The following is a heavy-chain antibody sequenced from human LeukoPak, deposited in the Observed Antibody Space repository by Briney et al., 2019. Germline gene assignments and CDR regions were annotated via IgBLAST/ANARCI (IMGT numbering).Heavy chain of an antibody. CDR2: IYHSGST. V-gene: IGHV4-30-2*01. D-gene: IGHD1-1*01. Sequence: SETLSLTCAVSGGSISSGGYSWSWIRQPPGKGLEWIGYIYHSGSTYYNPSLKSRVTISVDTSKNQFSLKLSSVTAADTAVYYCASSRRPALDYWGQGTLVTVSS. CDR1: GGSISSGGYS. J-gene: IGHJ4*02. CDR3: ASSRRPALDY.